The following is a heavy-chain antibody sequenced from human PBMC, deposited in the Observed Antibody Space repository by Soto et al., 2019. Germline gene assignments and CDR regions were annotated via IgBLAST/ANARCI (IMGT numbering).Heavy chain of an antibody. J-gene: IGHJ6*02. D-gene: IGHD6-13*01. CDR2: IIPIFGTA. V-gene: IGHV1-69*13. CDR1: GGTFSSYA. CDR3: ARDPQHIAAAGTFPYYYGMDV. Sequence: ASVKVSCKASGGTFSSYAISWVRQAPGQGLERMGGIIPIFGTANYAQKYQGRVTITADESTSTAYMELSSLRSEDTAVYYCARDPQHIAAAGTFPYYYGMDVWGQGTTVTVSS.